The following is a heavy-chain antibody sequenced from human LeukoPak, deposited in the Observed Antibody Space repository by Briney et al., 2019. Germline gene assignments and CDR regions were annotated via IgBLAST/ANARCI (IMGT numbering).Heavy chain of an antibody. Sequence: GGSLRLSCAASGFTVSSNYMSWVRQAPGKGLEWVSVIYSGGSTYFADSVKGRFIISRDNSQNTLYLQMNSLRAEDTAVCYYARLRGYENLYYYYYYMDVWGKGTTVTISS. V-gene: IGHV3-66*01. CDR2: IYSGGST. CDR3: ARLRGYENLYYYYYYMDV. J-gene: IGHJ6*03. CDR1: GFTVSSNY. D-gene: IGHD5-18*01.